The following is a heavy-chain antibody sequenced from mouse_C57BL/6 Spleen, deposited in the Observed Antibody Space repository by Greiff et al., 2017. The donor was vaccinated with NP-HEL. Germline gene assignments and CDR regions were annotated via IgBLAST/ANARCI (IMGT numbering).Heavy chain of an antibody. V-gene: IGHV5-4*01. CDR2: ISDGGSYT. CDR3: ARVSLYYYGSSYNYCDY. Sequence: EVHLVESGGGLVKPGGSLKLSCAASGFTFSSYAMSWVRQTPEKRLEWVATISDGGSYTYYPDNVKGRFTISRDNATTTLYLQMSPLKSESTAMYYCARVSLYYYGSSYNYCDYWGQGTTLTVSS. J-gene: IGHJ2*01. D-gene: IGHD1-1*01. CDR1: GFTFSSYA.